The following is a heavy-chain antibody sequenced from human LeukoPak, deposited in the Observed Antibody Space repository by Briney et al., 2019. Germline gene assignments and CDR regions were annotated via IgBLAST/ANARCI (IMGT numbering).Heavy chain of an antibody. CDR3: AKDLRYDSSGYDY. J-gene: IGHJ4*02. CDR1: GFTFSSYA. D-gene: IGHD3-22*01. Sequence: GGSLRLSCAASGFTFSSYAMHWVRQAPGKGLEWVSGISWNSGSIGYADSVKGRFTISRDNAKNSLYLQMNSLRAEDTALYYCAKDLRYDSSGYDYWGQGTLVTVSS. CDR2: ISWNSGSI. V-gene: IGHV3-9*01.